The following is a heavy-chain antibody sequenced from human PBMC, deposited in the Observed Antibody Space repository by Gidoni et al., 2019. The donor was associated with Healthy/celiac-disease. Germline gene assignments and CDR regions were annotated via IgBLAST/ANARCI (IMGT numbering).Heavy chain of an antibody. V-gene: IGHV4-34*01. Sequence: QVQLQQWGAGLLKPSETLSLTCAVYGGSFSGYYWSWIRHPPGKGLEWIGEINHSGSTNYNPSLKSRVTISVDTSKNQFSLKLSSVTAADTAVYYCARGSCYSYLGDRGYCSSTSGPRDRWGQGTLVTVSS. CDR2: INHSGST. CDR1: GGSFSGYY. D-gene: IGHD2-2*01. CDR3: ARGSCYSYLGDRGYCSSTSGPRDR. J-gene: IGHJ4*02.